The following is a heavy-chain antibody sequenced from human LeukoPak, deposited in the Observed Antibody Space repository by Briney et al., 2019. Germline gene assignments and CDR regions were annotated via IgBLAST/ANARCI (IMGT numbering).Heavy chain of an antibody. CDR3: AGVPSPGGYFLQYYFDY. V-gene: IGHV1-8*03. J-gene: IGHJ4*02. D-gene: IGHD3-22*01. CDR2: MNPNSGNT. Sequence: ASVKVSCKASGYTFTSYDINWVRQATGQGLEWMGWMNPNSGNTGYAQKFQGRVTITRNTSISTAYMELSSLRSEDTAVYYCAGVPSPGGYFLQYYFDYWGQGTLVTVSS. CDR1: GYTFTSYD.